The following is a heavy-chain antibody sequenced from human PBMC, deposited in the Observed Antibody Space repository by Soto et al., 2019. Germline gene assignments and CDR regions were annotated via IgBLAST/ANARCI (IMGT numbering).Heavy chain of an antibody. J-gene: IGHJ2*01. CDR2: MNPNSGNT. V-gene: IGHV1-8*01. Sequence: QVQLVQSGAEVKKPGASVKVSCKASGYTFTSYDINWVRQATGQGLEWMGWMNPNSGNTGYAQKFQGRVTMTRNTSISTAYMELSSLRSEYTAVYYCARVSYDFIAPYWYFDLWGRGTLVTVSS. CDR3: ARVSYDFIAPYWYFDL. D-gene: IGHD3-3*01. CDR1: GYTFTSYD.